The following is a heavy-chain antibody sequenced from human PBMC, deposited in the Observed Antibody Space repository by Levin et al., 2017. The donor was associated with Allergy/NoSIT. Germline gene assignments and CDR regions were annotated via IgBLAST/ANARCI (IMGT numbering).Heavy chain of an antibody. CDR3: ARGDCSTTTCFHPIGWFDP. CDR2: IYPGDSDT. CDR1: GYSFTSYW. J-gene: IGHJ5*02. V-gene: IGHV5-51*01. Sequence: KAGESLKISCKGSGYSFTSYWIAWVRQMPGKGLEWMGIIYPGDSDTRYSPSFQGQVTISADKSISTAFLQWSSLKASDTAMYYCARGDCSTTTCFHPIGWFDPWGQGTLVTVSS. D-gene: IGHD2/OR15-2a*01.